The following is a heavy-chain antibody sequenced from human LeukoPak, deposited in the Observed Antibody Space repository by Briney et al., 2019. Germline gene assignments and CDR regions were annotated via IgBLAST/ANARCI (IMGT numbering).Heavy chain of an antibody. Sequence: GGSLRLSCAASGFTLNSYGMHWVRQAPGKGLEWVAFIGYDGRDKYYVDPVKGRITISRDNSKNTLYLQMTSLRPEDTAVYYCAKDIGSYYYMDVWGKGTTVTVSS. J-gene: IGHJ6*03. CDR2: IGYDGRDK. CDR1: GFTLNSYG. V-gene: IGHV3-30*02. D-gene: IGHD1-26*01. CDR3: AKDIGSYYYMDV.